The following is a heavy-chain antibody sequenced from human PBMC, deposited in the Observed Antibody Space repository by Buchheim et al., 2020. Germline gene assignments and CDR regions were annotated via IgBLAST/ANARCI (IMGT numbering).Heavy chain of an antibody. V-gene: IGHV3-15*01. CDR3: TTGEYDSSGYDY. CDR1: GFTFSNAW. D-gene: IGHD3-22*01. J-gene: IGHJ4*02. Sequence: EVQLVESGGGLVKPGGSLRLSCAASGFTFSNAWMSWVRQAPGKGLEWVGRIKSKTDGGTTDYAAPVKGRFTISRDDSKNTLYLQMNSLKTEDTAVYYCTTGEYDSSGYDYWGQGTLVTVSS. CDR2: IKSKTDGGTT.